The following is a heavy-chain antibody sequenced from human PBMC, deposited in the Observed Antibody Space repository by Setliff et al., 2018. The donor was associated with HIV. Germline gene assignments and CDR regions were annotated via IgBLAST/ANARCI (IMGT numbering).Heavy chain of an antibody. D-gene: IGHD1-26*01. J-gene: IGHJ6*03. CDR2: INHSGST. V-gene: IGHV4-34*01. CDR1: GGSFTDYY. CDR3: ARGARLLAAYSDRWDYFDMEV. Sequence: SETLSLTCAVFGGSFTDYYWIWIRQPPGKGLAWIGEINHSGSTHYNPSLKSRFIISVDTSKNQFSLKVNSMTAADTAVYYCARGARLLAAYSDRWDYFDMEVWGKGTTVTVSS.